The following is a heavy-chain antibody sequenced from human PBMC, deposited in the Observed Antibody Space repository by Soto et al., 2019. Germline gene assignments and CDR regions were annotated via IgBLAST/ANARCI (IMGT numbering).Heavy chain of an antibody. CDR3: AKSRVPAAPKGRYYYYGMDV. V-gene: IGHV3-30*18. J-gene: IGHJ6*02. CDR2: ISYDGSNK. D-gene: IGHD2-2*01. Sequence: PGGSLRLSCAASGFTFSSYGMHWVRQAPGKGLEWVAVISYDGSNKYYADSVKGRFTISRDNSKNTLYLQMNSLRAEDTAVYYCAKSRVPAAPKGRYYYYGMDVWGQGTTVTVSS. CDR1: GFTFSSYG.